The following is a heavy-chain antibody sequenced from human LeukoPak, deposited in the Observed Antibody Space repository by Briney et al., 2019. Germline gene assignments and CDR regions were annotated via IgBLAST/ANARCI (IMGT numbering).Heavy chain of an antibody. CDR3: ARDKIMITLGGVIANWFDP. CDR1: GYTFTSYA. D-gene: IGHD3-16*02. Sequence: ASVKVSCKASGYTFTSYAMNWVRQAPGQGLEWMGWINTNTGSPTYAQGFTGRFVFSLDTSVSTAYLQISSLKAEDTAVYYCARDKIMITLGGVIANWFDPWGQGTLVTVSS. CDR2: INTNTGSP. J-gene: IGHJ5*02. V-gene: IGHV7-4-1*02.